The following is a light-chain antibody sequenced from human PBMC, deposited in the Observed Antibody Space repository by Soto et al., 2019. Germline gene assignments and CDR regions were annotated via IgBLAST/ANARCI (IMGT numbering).Light chain of an antibody. CDR2: DAS. CDR3: QQSSSSLFT. CDR1: QDIGNY. J-gene: IGKJ3*01. Sequence: DIQMTQSPSSLSASVGDRVTIACQANQDIGNYLNWYQQKPGKAPRLLIYDASNLEIGVPSRFSGSGSGTDFTLTISSLQSEDFATYYCQQSSSSLFTFGPGTKVDLK. V-gene: IGKV1-39*01.